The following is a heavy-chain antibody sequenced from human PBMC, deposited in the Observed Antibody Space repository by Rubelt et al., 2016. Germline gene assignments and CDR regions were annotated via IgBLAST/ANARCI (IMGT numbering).Heavy chain of an antibody. V-gene: IGHV4-59*12. CDR3: ARGQTELDP. CDR1: GGSISSYY. Sequence: QVQLQESGPGLVKPSETLSLTCTVSGGSISSYYWSWIRQPPGKGLEWIGYIYYSGSTYYNPSLKSRVTISVDTSKDQFSLKLSSVTAADTAVYYCARGQTELDPWGQGTLVTVSS. D-gene: IGHD1-26*01. CDR2: IYYSGST. J-gene: IGHJ5*02.